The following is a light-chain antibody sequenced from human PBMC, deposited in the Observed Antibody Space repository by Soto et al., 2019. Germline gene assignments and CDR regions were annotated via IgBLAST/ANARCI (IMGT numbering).Light chain of an antibody. J-gene: IGKJ5*01. CDR1: PGISSF. Sequence: DIQLNQSPSFVCGSXGDRVTISCRARPGISSFLALYQQKPGQAPKLXXYAASTLQRGGPSRFSGSGSATDFTRTISSLQPEDFATYYGQQSYSTPPTFGGGTRLEIK. CDR3: QQSYSTPPT. V-gene: IGKV1-39*01. CDR2: AAS.